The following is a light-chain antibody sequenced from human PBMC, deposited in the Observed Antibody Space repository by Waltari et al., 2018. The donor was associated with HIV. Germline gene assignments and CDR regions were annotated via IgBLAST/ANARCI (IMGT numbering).Light chain of an antibody. J-gene: IGLJ1*01. V-gene: IGLV3-1*01. CDR2: QDT. CDR1: KLGNNF. Sequence: SYELTQPPSMSVSPGQTASITCSGDKLGNNFAYWYQQKPGQSPVVVIYQDTKRPSGIPERFSGSNSGNTATLTISGTQAMDEADYYCQAWDSSTYVFGTGTKVTVL. CDR3: QAWDSSTYV.